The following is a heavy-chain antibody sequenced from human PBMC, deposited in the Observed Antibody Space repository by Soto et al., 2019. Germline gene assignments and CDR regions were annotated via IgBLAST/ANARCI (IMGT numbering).Heavy chain of an antibody. J-gene: IGHJ4*02. CDR1: GGSISSYY. D-gene: IGHD6-19*01. CDR2: IYYSGST. CDR3: ARLAVAGQYYFDY. V-gene: IGHV4-59*01. Sequence: SETLFLTCTVSGGSISSYYWSWIRKPPGKGLEWIGYIYYSGSTNYNPSLKSRVTISVDTSKNQFSLKLSSVTAADTAVYYCARLAVAGQYYFDYWGQGTLVTVSS.